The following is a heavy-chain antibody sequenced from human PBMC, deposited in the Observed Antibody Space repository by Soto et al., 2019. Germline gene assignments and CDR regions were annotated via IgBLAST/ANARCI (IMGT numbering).Heavy chain of an antibody. CDR1: GGSFSGYY. J-gene: IGHJ4*02. CDR2: INHRGST. CDR3: ARNREEIVATIITHNFDY. Sequence: SETLSHTCAVYGGSFSGYYWSWIRQPPGKGLEWIGEINHRGSTNYNPSLKSRVTISVDTSKNQFSLKLSSVTAADTAVYYCARNREEIVATIITHNFDYWGKGTLVTVSS. D-gene: IGHD5-12*01. V-gene: IGHV4-34*01.